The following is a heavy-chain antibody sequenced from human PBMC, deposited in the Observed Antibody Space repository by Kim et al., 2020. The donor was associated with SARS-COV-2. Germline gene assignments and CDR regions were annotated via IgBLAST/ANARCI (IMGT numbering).Heavy chain of an antibody. V-gene: IGHV3-30*04. CDR1: GFTFSSYA. Sequence: GGSLRLSCAASGFTFSSYAMHWVRQAPGKGLEWVAVISYDGSKKYYADSVKGRFTISRDNSKNTLYLQMNSLRAEDTAVYYCARNIDPRHYYDSSEDAF. J-gene: IGHJ3*01. CDR3: ARNIDPRHYYDSSEDAF. D-gene: IGHD3-22*01. CDR2: ISYDGSKK.